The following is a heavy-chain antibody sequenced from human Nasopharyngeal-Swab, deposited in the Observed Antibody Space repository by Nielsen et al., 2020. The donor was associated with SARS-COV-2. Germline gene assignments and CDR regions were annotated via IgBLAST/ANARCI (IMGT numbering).Heavy chain of an antibody. D-gene: IGHD3-10*01. CDR2: INHGGTT. V-gene: IGHV4-34*01. J-gene: IGHJ4*02. Sequence: ESLKISCAASGFTFNNYNFNWVRQPPGKGLEWIGEINHGGTTNYNPSLKSRVTVSVDTSKNQFSLKLSSVTAADTAVYYCARQGVRAVISHWGQGTLVTVSS. CDR1: GFTFNNYN. CDR3: ARQGVRAVISH.